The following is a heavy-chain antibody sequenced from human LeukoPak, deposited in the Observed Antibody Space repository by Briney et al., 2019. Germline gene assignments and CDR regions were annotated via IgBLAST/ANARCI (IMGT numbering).Heavy chain of an antibody. D-gene: IGHD6-25*01. CDR1: GFTFSSYG. CDR3: AKDRLY. V-gene: IGHV3-30*18. Sequence: GGSLRLSCAASGFTFSSYGMHWVRQAPGKGLEWVAVISYDGSNKYYADSVKGRFTISRDNSKNTLYLQMNSLRAEDTAVYYRAKDRLYWGQGTLVTVSS. CDR2: ISYDGSNK. J-gene: IGHJ4*02.